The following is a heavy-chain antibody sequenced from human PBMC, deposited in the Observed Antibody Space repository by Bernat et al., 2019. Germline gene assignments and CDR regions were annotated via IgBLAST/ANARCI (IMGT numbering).Heavy chain of an antibody. CDR1: GFSFTSYA. CDR3: STISNDFCGDYSVAPRVDP. Sequence: EVQLVESGGALIQPGGSLRLSCAVSGFSFTSYAASWVRQAPRKGLEWVSSLRPSSETFYADSVNGRFAISRDNSGNTLYLQMNGLGAEDTAGYYCSTISNDFCGDYSVAPRVDPWGQGALVTVSP. D-gene: IGHD2-21*02. CDR2: LRPSSET. V-gene: IGHV3-23*04. J-gene: IGHJ5*02.